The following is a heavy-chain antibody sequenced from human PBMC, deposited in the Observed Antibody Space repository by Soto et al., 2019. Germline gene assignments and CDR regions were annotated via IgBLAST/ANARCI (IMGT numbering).Heavy chain of an antibody. D-gene: IGHD2-15*01. J-gene: IGHJ5*02. CDR3: ARRRGYCSGGSCHSSNWFDP. Sequence: QVQLVQTGAEVKKPGASVKVSCKASGYTFTSYDINWVRQATGQGLEWMGWRNANGGNTGYAQKVQGRVTMTRNTSISTAYMELSSLRSEDTAVYYCARRRGYCSGGSCHSSNWFDPWGQGTLVTVSS. CDR1: GYTFTSYD. CDR2: RNANGGNT. V-gene: IGHV1-8*01.